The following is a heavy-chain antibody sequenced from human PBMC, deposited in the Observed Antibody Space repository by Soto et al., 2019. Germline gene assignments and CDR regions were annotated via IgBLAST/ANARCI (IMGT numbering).Heavy chain of an antibody. J-gene: IGHJ4*02. V-gene: IGHV5-51*01. D-gene: IGHD6-19*01. CDR3: ARNMCLAVADN. CDR1: GYSYTSYW. Sequence: GESLKSSCKRSGYSYTSYWNGWVRQMPGKGLEWMGIIYPGESDTRYSPSFQGQVTISADKSSSTAYLQWSSLKASDTAMYYGARNMCLAVADNWGQGTLVTVGS. CDR2: IYPGESDT.